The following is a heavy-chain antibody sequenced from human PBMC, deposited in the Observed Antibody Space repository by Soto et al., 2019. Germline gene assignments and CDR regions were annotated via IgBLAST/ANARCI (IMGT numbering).Heavy chain of an antibody. D-gene: IGHD6-25*01. CDR3: AKPLTAGGSNS. J-gene: IGHJ4*02. V-gene: IGHV3-23*01. CDR2: ISGSGEKT. Sequence: PGGSLRLSCATSGFSFSIYAMSWVRQAPGKGLEWVPGISGSGEKTYYADSVKGRFTISRDNSQNVLFLQMNMLRTEDTARYFCAKPLTAGGSNSWGPGTLVTVSS. CDR1: GFSFSIYA.